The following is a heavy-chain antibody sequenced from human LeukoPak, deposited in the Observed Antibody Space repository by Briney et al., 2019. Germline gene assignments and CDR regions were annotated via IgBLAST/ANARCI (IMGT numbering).Heavy chain of an antibody. V-gene: IGHV3-23*01. CDR3: AKEEPTLTGGLDC. CDR2: INGSGGST. J-gene: IGHJ4*02. CDR1: GFSFSGYA. Sequence: PAGSLRLSCAASGFSFSGYAMSWVRQAPGKGLEWVSAINGSGGSTYNADPVKGGFTISKDNSKNTLYLQMNSLRAEDTAVYYCAKEEPTLTGGLDCGGEGTLLTVPS. D-gene: IGHD2-8*02.